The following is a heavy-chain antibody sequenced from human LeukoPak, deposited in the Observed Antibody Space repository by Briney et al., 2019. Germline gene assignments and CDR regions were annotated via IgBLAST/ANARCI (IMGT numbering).Heavy chain of an antibody. D-gene: IGHD6-19*01. CDR3: SRGSGWLSVY. V-gene: IGHV3-49*03. Sequence: GGSLRLSCTASGFTFGDYLMSWFRQAPGKGLEWIGFISGGTTEYAASVKGRFTISRGDSTSIAYLQMNSLTTEDTAVYYRSRGSGWLSVYWGQGTLVTVSS. J-gene: IGHJ4*02. CDR1: GFTFGDYL. CDR2: ISGGTT.